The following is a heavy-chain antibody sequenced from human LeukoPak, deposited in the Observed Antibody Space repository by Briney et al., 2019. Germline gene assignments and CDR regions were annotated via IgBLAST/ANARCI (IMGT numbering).Heavy chain of an antibody. D-gene: IGHD3-3*01. CDR3: VFGKHKTAYEMDV. J-gene: IGHJ6*02. Sequence: PGGSLRRSCAASGFTFITHATIGFRQAPDKWRYWVAFIRYDGSNKYYADSVKGRFTISRDSSKNTLYLQMNSLRAEDTAVYYCVFGKHKTAYEMDVWGQGTTVTVSS. V-gene: IGHV3-30*02. CDR2: IRYDGSNK. CDR1: GFTFITHA.